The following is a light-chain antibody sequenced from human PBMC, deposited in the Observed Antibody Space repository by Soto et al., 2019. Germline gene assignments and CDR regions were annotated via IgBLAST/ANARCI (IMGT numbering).Light chain of an antibody. Sequence: QSVLTPLPSGSWAPGQRVTIRCTASSSHIGAGYDVHWYQLGPGTATTLLIFGNTNRHSGVPDRFSGCRSGTSASLALSGIQAEDEGDYFCQSYDSTLSARYVFGTGTKV. CDR2: GNT. V-gene: IGLV1-40*01. J-gene: IGLJ1*01. CDR3: QSYDSTLSARYV. CDR1: SSHIGAGYD.